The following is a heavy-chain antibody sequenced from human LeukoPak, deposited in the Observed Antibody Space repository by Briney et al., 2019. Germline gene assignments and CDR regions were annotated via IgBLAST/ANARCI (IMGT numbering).Heavy chain of an antibody. Sequence: SETLSLTCTVSGGSISGYYWSWLRQPPGKGLEWIGYIYYSGSTNYNPSLKSRVTISVDTSKNQFSLKLSSVTAADTAVYYCARGGGFWSGYYLDYWGQGTLVTVSS. J-gene: IGHJ4*02. D-gene: IGHD3-3*01. CDR1: GGSISGYY. V-gene: IGHV4-59*01. CDR3: ARGGGFWSGYYLDY. CDR2: IYYSGST.